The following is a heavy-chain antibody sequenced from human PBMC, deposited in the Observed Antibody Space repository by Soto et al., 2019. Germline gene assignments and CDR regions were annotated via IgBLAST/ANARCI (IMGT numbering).Heavy chain of an antibody. Sequence: QVQLVQSGAEVKKPGASVKVSCKASGYTFTSYAMHWVRQAPGQRLEWMGWINAGNGNTKYSQKFQGRVTITRDTSASTAYMELSSLRSGDTAVYYCARVSGYSSGWYTWFDPWGQGTLVTVSS. CDR3: ARVSGYSSGWYTWFDP. CDR2: INAGNGNT. J-gene: IGHJ5*02. CDR1: GYTFTSYA. V-gene: IGHV1-3*01. D-gene: IGHD6-19*01.